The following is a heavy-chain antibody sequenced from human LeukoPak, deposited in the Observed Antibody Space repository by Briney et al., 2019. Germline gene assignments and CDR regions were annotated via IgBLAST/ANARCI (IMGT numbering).Heavy chain of an antibody. J-gene: IGHJ4*02. CDR2: IWYDASNK. CDR3: ARVFSGSGSTGSFYC. Sequence: GGSLRLSCTASGFTFSNYAMHWVRQAPGKGLEWVAVIWYDASNKYYAESVKGRFTISRDNSKNTLYLQMNSLKAEDTAVYYCARVFSGSGSTGSFYCWGQGTLVTVSS. CDR1: GFTFSNYA. V-gene: IGHV3-33*01. D-gene: IGHD3-3*01.